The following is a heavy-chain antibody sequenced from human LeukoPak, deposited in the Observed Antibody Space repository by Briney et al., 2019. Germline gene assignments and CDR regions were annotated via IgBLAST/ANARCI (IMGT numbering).Heavy chain of an antibody. J-gene: IGHJ6*03. D-gene: IGHD6-19*01. CDR2: INTNTGNP. CDR1: GYTFTSYA. V-gene: IGHV7-4-1*02. Sequence: GASVKVSCKASGYTFTSYAMNWVRQAPGQGLEWMGWINTNTGNPTYAQGFTGRFVFSLDTSVSTAYLQISSLKAEDTAVYYCAREAGKGSRYYYYMDVWGKGTTVTVSS. CDR3: AREAGKGSRYYYYMDV.